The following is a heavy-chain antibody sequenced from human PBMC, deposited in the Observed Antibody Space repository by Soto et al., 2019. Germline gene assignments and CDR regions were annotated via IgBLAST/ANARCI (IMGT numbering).Heavy chain of an antibody. J-gene: IGHJ4*02. CDR2: IYHSGST. CDR3: ARASTTVTTLDY. Sequence: QLQLQESGSGLVKPSQTLSLTCAVSGGSISSGGYSWSWIRQPPGKGLEWIGYIYHSGSTYYNPSHKSRVTISVDRSKTQFSLKLSSVTAAATAVYYCARASTTVTTLDYWGQGNLVTVSS. CDR1: GGSISSGGYS. D-gene: IGHD4-17*01. V-gene: IGHV4-30-2*01.